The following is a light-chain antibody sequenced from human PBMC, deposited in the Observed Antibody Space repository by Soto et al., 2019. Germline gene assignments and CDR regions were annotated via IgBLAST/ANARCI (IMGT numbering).Light chain of an antibody. CDR2: DAS. CDR1: QSVSSRH. CDR3: QQYPGYT. J-gene: IGKJ2*01. Sequence: EIVLTQSPGTLSLSPGERATLSCRASQSVSSRHLAWYQQKPGQAPRLLIYDASSRATGIPDRFSGSGSGTDFTLTINRLEPEDFAVYYCQQYPGYTFGQGTKLEIK. V-gene: IGKV3-20*01.